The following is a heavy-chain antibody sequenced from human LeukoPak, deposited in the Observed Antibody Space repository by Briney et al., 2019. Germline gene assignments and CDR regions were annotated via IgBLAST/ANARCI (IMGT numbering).Heavy chain of an antibody. D-gene: IGHD2-8*01. J-gene: IGHJ4*02. V-gene: IGHV1-2*02. CDR2: INPNSGGT. Sequence: ASVKVSCKASGYTFTGYYMHWVRQAPGQGLEWMGWINPNSGGTNYTQKFQGRVTMTRDTSISTAYMELSRLRSDDTAVYYCARGHCTNGVCYDYWGQGTLVTVSS. CDR1: GYTFTGYY. CDR3: ARGHCTNGVCYDY.